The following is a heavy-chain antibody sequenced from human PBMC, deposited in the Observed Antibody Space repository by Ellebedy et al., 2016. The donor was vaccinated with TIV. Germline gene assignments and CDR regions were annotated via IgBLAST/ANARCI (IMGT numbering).Heavy chain of an antibody. J-gene: IGHJ4*02. D-gene: IGHD3-9*01. V-gene: IGHV1-69*13. Sequence: ASVKVSCKASGYTFTSYFIHWVRQAPGQGLEWMGGIIPIFGTANYAQKFQGRVTITADESTSTAYMELSSLRSEDTAVYYCASGLTGYYNVCYWGQGTLVTVSS. CDR2: IIPIFGTA. CDR3: ASGLTGYYNVCY. CDR1: GYTFTSYF.